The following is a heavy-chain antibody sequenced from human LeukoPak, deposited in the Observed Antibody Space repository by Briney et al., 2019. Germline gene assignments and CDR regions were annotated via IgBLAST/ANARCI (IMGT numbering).Heavy chain of an antibody. D-gene: IGHD4-23*01. V-gene: IGHV3-23*01. J-gene: IGHJ4*02. Sequence: GGSLRLSCAASGFTFSSHAMSWVRHAPGEGLDWVSAISGSGGNTYYAESVKGRFTISRENSKTTLYLQMNSLTAEDTAVYYCAKDQYGGNAKYYFDYWGEGTLVTVSS. CDR2: ISGSGGNT. CDR3: AKDQYGGNAKYYFDY. CDR1: GFTFSSHA.